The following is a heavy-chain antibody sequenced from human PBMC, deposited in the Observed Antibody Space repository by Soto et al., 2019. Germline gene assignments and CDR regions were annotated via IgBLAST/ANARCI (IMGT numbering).Heavy chain of an antibody. CDR1: GGSFSGYY. D-gene: IGHD6-19*01. CDR2: INHSGST. CDR3: ARRPDSSGLFDY. V-gene: IGHV4-34*01. Sequence: SETLSLTCAVYGGSFSGYYWSWIRQPPGKGLEWIGEINHSGSTNYNPSLKSRVTISVDTSKNQFSLKLSSVTAADTAVYYCARRPDSSGLFDYWGQGTLVTVSS. J-gene: IGHJ4*02.